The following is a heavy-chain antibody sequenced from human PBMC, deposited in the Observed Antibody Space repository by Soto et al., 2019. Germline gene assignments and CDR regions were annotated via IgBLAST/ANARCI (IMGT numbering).Heavy chain of an antibody. CDR1: GYTFTTYG. CDR3: AREGEMPYYYYGLDV. CDR2: ISGYNGHT. V-gene: IGHV1-18*01. D-gene: IGHD3-16*01. Sequence: QVQLVQSGAEVRKPGASVKVSCKASGYTFTTYGISWGRQAPGQGLEWMGWISGYNGHTKYAQKFQGRVTMTTDTSASTVYMDLRSLRADATAVYYCAREGEMPYYYYGLDVWGQGTTVTVSS. J-gene: IGHJ6*02.